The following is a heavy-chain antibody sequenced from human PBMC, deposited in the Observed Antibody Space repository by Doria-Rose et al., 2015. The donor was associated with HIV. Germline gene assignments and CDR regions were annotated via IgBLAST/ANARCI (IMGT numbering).Heavy chain of an antibody. CDR1: GYTFTNYG. D-gene: IGHD3-10*01. V-gene: IGHV1-18*01. J-gene: IGHJ5*01. CDR3: ARKPRFYYGTSAWFEF. CDR2: ITVYNGHT. Sequence: QVQLVQSGAEVKRPGASVRVSCKASGYTFTNYGLAWVRQAPGQGLEWMGWITVYNGHTSYAQKFHDRVTMTTDTSTRTAYLEVRNLGSDDTAAYYCARKPRFYYGTSAWFEFWGQGTLVTVSS.